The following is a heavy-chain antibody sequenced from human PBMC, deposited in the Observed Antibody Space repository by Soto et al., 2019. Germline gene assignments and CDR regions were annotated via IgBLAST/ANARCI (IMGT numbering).Heavy chain of an antibody. D-gene: IGHD3-22*01. CDR1: GFTFSSYA. V-gene: IGHV3-30-3*01. Sequence: PGGSLRLSCAASGFTFSSYAMHWVRQAPGKGLEWVAVISYDGSNKHYADSVKGRFTTSSDNSKNTLYLHMNSLRVEDTAVYYCARYYYNSSGYYWGQGTLVTVSS. CDR2: ISYDGSNK. J-gene: IGHJ4*02. CDR3: ARYYYNSSGYY.